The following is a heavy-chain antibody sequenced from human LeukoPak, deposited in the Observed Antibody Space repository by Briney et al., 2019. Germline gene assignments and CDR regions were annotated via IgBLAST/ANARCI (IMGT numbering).Heavy chain of an antibody. CDR1: GDSVSSNSVT. V-gene: IGHV6-1*01. CDR2: TYYRSKWYD. D-gene: IGHD3-22*01. Sequence: SQTLSLTCAISGDSVSSNSVTWDWIRQSPSRGLEWLGRTYYRSKWYDDYAISMKGRITINPDTSRNQFSLQLNSITPEDTAVYYCARTRSSGYLTFDYWGQGILVTVSS. CDR3: ARTRSSGYLTFDY. J-gene: IGHJ4*02.